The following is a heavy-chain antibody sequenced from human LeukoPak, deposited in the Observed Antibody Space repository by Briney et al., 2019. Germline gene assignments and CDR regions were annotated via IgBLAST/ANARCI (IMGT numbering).Heavy chain of an antibody. J-gene: IGHJ4*02. D-gene: IGHD6-19*01. V-gene: IGHV3-23*01. CDR2: ISGSGGST. CDR1: GFTFSSYA. CDR3: AKVPYRYSSGWQDY. Sequence: PRGSLRLSCAASGFTFSSYAMSWVRQAPGKGLEWVSAISGSGGSTYYADSVKGRFTISRDNSKNTLYLQMNSLRAEDTAVYYCAKVPYRYSSGWQDYWGQGTLVTVSS.